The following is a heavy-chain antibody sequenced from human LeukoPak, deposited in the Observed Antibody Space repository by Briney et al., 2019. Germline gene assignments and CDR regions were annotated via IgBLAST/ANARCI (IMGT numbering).Heavy chain of an antibody. CDR2: ISINGGST. CDR3: VKPTADFWLYFAY. Sequence: GGSLRLSCSASGFTFSNYAMHWVRQAPGKGLEYVSSISINGGSTYYADSVKGRFTISRDNSKNTLYLQMSSLRAEDTAVYYCVKPTADFWLYFAYWGQGTLVTVSS. CDR1: GFTFSNYA. D-gene: IGHD3-3*01. V-gene: IGHV3-64D*09. J-gene: IGHJ4*02.